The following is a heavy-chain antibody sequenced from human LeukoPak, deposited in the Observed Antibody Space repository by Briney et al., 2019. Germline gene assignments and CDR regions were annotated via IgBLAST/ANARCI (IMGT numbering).Heavy chain of an antibody. Sequence: QTGGSLRLSCAASGFSFSIYSMNWVRQAPGEGPEWVSYISGSGDSKYYADSVQGRFTISRDNAKNSLFLQMNSLRDEDTAVYYCARDLGDYHGMDVWGQGTTVTVSS. CDR3: ARDLGDYHGMDV. V-gene: IGHV3-48*02. CDR1: GFSFSIYS. CDR2: ISGSGDSK. J-gene: IGHJ6*02. D-gene: IGHD3-16*01.